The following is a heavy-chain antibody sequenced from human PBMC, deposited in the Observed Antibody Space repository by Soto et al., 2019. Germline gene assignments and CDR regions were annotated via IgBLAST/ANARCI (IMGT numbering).Heavy chain of an antibody. D-gene: IGHD6-19*01. Sequence: GGSLRLSCAASGFTVSSNYMSWVRQAPGKGLEWVSVIYSGGSTYYADSVKGRFTISRDNSKNTLYLQMNSLRAEDTAVYYCARGNARAGTEYFDYWGQGTLVTVSS. J-gene: IGHJ4*02. CDR3: ARGNARAGTEYFDY. CDR1: GFTVSSNY. CDR2: IYSGGST. V-gene: IGHV3-66*01.